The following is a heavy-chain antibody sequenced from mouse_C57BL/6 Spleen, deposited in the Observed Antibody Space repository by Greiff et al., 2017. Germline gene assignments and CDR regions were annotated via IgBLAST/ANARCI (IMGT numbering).Heavy chain of an antibody. CDR2: INPSNGGT. J-gene: IGHJ1*03. V-gene: IGHV1-53*01. CDR3: ARDFITTVVATNWYFDV. D-gene: IGHD1-1*01. CDR1: GYTFTSYW. Sequence: QVQLKQPGTELVKPGASGYTFTSYWMHWVKQRPGQGLEWIGNINPSNGGTNYNEKFKSKATLTVAKSSSTAYMQLSSLTSEDSAVYYCARDFITTVVATNWYFDVWGTGTTVTVSS.